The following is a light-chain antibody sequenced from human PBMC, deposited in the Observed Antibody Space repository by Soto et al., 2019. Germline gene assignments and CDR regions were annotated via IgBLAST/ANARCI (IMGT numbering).Light chain of an antibody. V-gene: IGKV3-20*01. CDR2: GAS. CDR3: QQYGSSP. J-gene: IGKJ2*01. CDR1: QSVSSNY. Sequence: EIVLTQSPGTLSLSPGERATLSCRASQSVSSNYLVWYQQKPGQAPRLLIYGASSRATGISDRFSGSGSGTDFTLTISRLEPEDFAVYYCQQYGSSPFGQGTKLEIK.